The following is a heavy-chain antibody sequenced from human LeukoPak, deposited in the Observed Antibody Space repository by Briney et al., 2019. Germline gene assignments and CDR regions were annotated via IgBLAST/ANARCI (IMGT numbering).Heavy chain of an antibody. CDR2: ISGSGGST. CDR1: GFTFSSYA. V-gene: IGHV3-23*01. D-gene: IGHD6-19*01. J-gene: IGHJ4*02. Sequence: GGSLRLSCAASGFTFSSYAMSWVRQAPGKGLEWVSAISGSGGSTYYADSVKGRFTISRDNSKNTLYLQMNSLRAEDTAVYYCARDGRLYSSGCFDYWGQGTLVTVSS. CDR3: ARDGRLYSSGCFDY.